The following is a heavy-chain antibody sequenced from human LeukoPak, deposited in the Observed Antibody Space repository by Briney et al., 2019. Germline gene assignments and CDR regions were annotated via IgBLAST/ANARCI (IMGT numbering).Heavy chain of an antibody. V-gene: IGHV4-59*01. CDR3: AREVGYCSGGSCYSYFDY. D-gene: IGHD2-15*01. J-gene: IGHJ4*02. Sequence: SESLSLTCTVSGGSISSYYWSWIRQPPGKGLEWIGYIYYSGSTNYNASLTNRVTISVDTSKNQFSLKLSSVTAADTAVYYCAREVGYCSGGSCYSYFDYWGQGTLVTVSS. CDR2: IYYSGST. CDR1: GGSISSYY.